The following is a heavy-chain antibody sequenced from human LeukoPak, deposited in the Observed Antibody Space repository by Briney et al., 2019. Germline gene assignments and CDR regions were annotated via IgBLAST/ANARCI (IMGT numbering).Heavy chain of an antibody. D-gene: IGHD6-6*01. Sequence: ASVKVSCKVSGYTLTELSMHWVRQAPGKGLEWMGGFDPEDGETIYAQKFQGRVTMTRDTSTSTVYMELSSLRSEDTAVYYCARDRTRAARPTNWFDPWGQGTLVTVSS. V-gene: IGHV1-24*01. CDR3: ARDRTRAARPTNWFDP. CDR2: FDPEDGET. J-gene: IGHJ5*02. CDR1: GYTLTELS.